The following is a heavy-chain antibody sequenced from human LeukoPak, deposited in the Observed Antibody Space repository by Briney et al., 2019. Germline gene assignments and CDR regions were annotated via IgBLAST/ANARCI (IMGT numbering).Heavy chain of an antibody. Sequence: GGSLRLSCAASGFTFSYYAMNWVRQAPGKGLEWVSYISSSSNTIYYADSVKGRFTISRDNAKNSLYLQMNSLRAEDTAVYYCARPASLRGGSEDYFDYWGQGTLVTVSS. D-gene: IGHD3-10*01. J-gene: IGHJ4*02. V-gene: IGHV3-48*01. CDR3: ARPASLRGGSEDYFDY. CDR2: ISSSSNTI. CDR1: GFTFSYYA.